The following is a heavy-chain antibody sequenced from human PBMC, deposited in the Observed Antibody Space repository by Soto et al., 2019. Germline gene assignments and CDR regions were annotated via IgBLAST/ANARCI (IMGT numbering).Heavy chain of an antibody. V-gene: IGHV1-3*01. Sequence: ASVKVSCKAPGYTFTSYVMHWVRQAPGQGLEWMGYINCDNGKRKCSQKFQDRVTITRDTSASTAYMELSSLRSEDTAVYYCAREFLSLSNTWREYFQPWGQGTLVTVSS. CDR1: GYTFTSYV. CDR2: INCDNGKR. D-gene: IGHD2-2*02. J-gene: IGHJ1*01. CDR3: AREFLSLSNTWREYFQP.